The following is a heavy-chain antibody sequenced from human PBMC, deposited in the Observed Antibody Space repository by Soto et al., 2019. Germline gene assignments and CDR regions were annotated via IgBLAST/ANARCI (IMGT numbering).Heavy chain of an antibody. Sequence: VGSLRLSCAASGFTFSSYAMSWVRQAPGKGLEWVSAISGSGGSTYYADSVKGRFTISRDNSKNTLYLQMNSLRAEDTAVYYCASTITMVRGGHFDYWGQGTLVTVSS. CDR2: ISGSGGST. CDR1: GFTFSSYA. D-gene: IGHD3-10*01. CDR3: ASTITMVRGGHFDY. J-gene: IGHJ4*02. V-gene: IGHV3-23*01.